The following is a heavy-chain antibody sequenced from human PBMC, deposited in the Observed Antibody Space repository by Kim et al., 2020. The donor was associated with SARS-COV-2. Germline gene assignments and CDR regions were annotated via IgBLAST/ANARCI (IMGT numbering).Heavy chain of an antibody. J-gene: IGHJ2*01. D-gene: IGHD3-10*01. CDR2: ISSSSSYI. CDR3: ARNSDPQGYYGSGSPWHFEL. Sequence: GGSLRLSCAASGFTFSSYTMNWVRQAPGKGLEWVSSISSSSSYIYYADSVKRRFTISRDNAKNSLYLQMNSLRAEDTAVYYCARNSDPQGYYGSGSPWHFELWGRGTLVTVSS. CDR1: GFTFSSYT. V-gene: IGHV3-21*01.